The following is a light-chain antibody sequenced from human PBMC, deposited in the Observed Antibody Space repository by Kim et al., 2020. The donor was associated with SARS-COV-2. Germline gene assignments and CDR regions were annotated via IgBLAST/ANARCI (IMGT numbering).Light chain of an antibody. J-gene: IGKJ1*01. Sequence: EIVLTQSPATLSLSPGERATLSCRASQSVSSYLAWYQQKPGQAPRLLIYDASNRATGIPTRFSGSGSGTDFTLTISSLEPEDFAVYYCQKRSNWPQTFGKGTKVEIK. CDR1: QSVSSY. CDR3: QKRSNWPQT. V-gene: IGKV3-11*01. CDR2: DAS.